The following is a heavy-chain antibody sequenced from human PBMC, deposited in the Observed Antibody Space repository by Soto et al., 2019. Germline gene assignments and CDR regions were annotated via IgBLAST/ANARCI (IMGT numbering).Heavy chain of an antibody. CDR2: IIPIFGTA. CDR1: EGTFSSYA. CDR3: ARDLSGTGPAMATVPRTYDYGMDV. D-gene: IGHD5-18*01. J-gene: IGHJ6*02. Sequence: SVKVSCTASEGTFSSYAIRLVRQAPGQGLEWMGGIIPIFGTANYAQKFQVRVTITADESTSTAYMELSSLRSEDTAVYYCARDLSGTGPAMATVPRTYDYGMDVWGQGTTVTVSS. V-gene: IGHV1-69*13.